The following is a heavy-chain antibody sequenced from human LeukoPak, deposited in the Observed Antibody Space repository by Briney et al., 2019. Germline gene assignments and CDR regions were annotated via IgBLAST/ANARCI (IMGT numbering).Heavy chain of an antibody. D-gene: IGHD6-13*01. J-gene: IGHJ4*02. V-gene: IGHV3-74*01. CDR1: GFSFSSYW. CDR3: ARDGRIAAPGTDLDY. CDR2: IKSDVSST. Sequence: GGSLRLSCAASGFSFSSYWMHWVRHAPGEGLVWVSRIKSDVSSTNYADSVKGRFTISRDNAKNTLYLQMNTLRAEDTAVYYCARDGRIAAPGTDLDYWGQGTLVTVSS.